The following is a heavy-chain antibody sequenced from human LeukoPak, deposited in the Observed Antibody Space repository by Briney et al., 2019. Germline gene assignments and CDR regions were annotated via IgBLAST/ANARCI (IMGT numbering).Heavy chain of an antibody. V-gene: IGHV3-33*06. CDR2: IWYDGSNK. CDR1: GFTFSSYG. J-gene: IGHJ4*02. Sequence: GGSLRLSCAASGFTFSSYGMHWVRQAPGKGLEWVAAIWYDGSNKYYADSVKGRFTISRDNSKNTLYLQMNSLRAEDTAVYYCAKWIDDKGYDSGFDYWGQGTLVTVSS. CDR3: AKWIDDKGYDSGFDY. D-gene: IGHD3-22*01.